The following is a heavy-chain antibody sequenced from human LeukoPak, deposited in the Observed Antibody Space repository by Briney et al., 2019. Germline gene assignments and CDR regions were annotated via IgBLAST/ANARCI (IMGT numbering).Heavy chain of an antibody. V-gene: IGHV3-30*02. CDR1: GFTVSSNY. CDR2: TRYDGSNK. J-gene: IGHJ4*02. CDR3: AKDLRLGGVIGSFDY. D-gene: IGHD3-16*02. Sequence: GGSLRLSCAASGFTVSSNYMSWVRQAPGKGLEWVAFTRYDGSNKYYADSVKGRFTISRDNSKNTLYLQMNSLRAEDTAVYYCAKDLRLGGVIGSFDYWGQGTLVTVSS.